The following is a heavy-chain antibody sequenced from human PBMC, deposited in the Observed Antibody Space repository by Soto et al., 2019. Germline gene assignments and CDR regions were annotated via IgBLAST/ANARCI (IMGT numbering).Heavy chain of an antibody. CDR3: ARDPVPGAPDYYDY. Sequence: QVQLVESGGGVVQPGRSLRLSCAASGFVFGNYAMHWVRQAPGKGPEWMTVIGHDGINKYYADSVRGRFTISRDDSKNTLYLQMNSLRVEDSAVYYCARDPVPGAPDYYDYWGQGTLVPVSS. CDR2: IGHDGINK. V-gene: IGHV3-30*04. J-gene: IGHJ4*02. CDR1: GFVFGNYA. D-gene: IGHD4-17*01.